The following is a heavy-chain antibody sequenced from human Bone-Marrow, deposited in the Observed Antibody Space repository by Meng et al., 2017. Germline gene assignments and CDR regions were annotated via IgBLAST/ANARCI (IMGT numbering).Heavy chain of an antibody. CDR1: GYTFTSYA. D-gene: IGHD3-22*01. V-gene: IGHV7-4-1*02. J-gene: IGHJ4*02. CDR2: INTNTGNP. Sequence: ASVKVSCKASGYTFTSYAMNWVRQAPGQGLEWMGWINTNTGNPTYAQGFTGRFVFSLDTSVSTAYLQISSLKAEDTAVYYCARYSDYYDSNGYAFYFDYWGQGTLVTVSS. CDR3: ARYSDYYDSNGYAFYFDY.